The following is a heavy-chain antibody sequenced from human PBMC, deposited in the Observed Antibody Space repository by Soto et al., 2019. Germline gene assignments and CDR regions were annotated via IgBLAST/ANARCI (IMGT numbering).Heavy chain of an antibody. CDR3: ARETYYYDSSGYYSYFDY. J-gene: IGHJ4*01. Sequence: SETLSLTCTVSGGSISSGGYYWSWIRQHPRKGLEWIGYIYYSGSTYYNPSLKSRVTISVDTSKNQFSLKLGSVTAADTAVYYCARETYYYDSSGYYSYFDYWGHGTLVTVSS. CDR1: GGSISSGGYY. V-gene: IGHV4-31*03. CDR2: IYYSGST. D-gene: IGHD3-22*01.